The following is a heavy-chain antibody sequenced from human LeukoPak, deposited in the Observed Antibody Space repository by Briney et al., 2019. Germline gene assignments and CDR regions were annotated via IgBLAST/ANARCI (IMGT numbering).Heavy chain of an antibody. CDR1: GFTFSSYS. V-gene: IGHV3-21*01. CDR3: ARDGGYRSSWNRFDC. Sequence: GGSLRLSCAASGFTFSSYSMNWVRQAPGKGLEWVSSISSSSSYIYYADSVKGRFTISRDNAKNSLYLQMNSLRVEDTAVYYCARDGGYRSSWNRFDCWGQGTLVTVSS. D-gene: IGHD6-13*01. CDR2: ISSSSSYI. J-gene: IGHJ4*02.